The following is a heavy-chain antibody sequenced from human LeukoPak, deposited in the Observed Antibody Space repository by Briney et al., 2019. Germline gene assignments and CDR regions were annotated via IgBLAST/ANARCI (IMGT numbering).Heavy chain of an antibody. CDR1: GGSISSSSYY. CDR2: IYYSGST. J-gene: IGHJ5*02. Sequence: SETLSLTCTVSGGSISSSSYYWGWIRQPPGKGLEWIGSIYYSGSTYYNPSLKSRVTISVDTSKNQFSLKLSSVTAANTAVYYCARDDAVVGWFDPWGQGTLVTVSS. V-gene: IGHV4-39*07. D-gene: IGHD4-23*01. CDR3: ARDDAVVGWFDP.